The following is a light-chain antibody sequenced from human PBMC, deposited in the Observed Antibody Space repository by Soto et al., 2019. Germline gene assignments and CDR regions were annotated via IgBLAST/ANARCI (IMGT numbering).Light chain of an antibody. J-gene: IGKJ1*01. CDR2: KGS. CDR1: QSISTW. Sequence: DIQMTQSPSTLSASVGDRVTITCRASQSISTWLAWYQQKPGKAPKVLIYKGSSLESGVPSRFSGSGSWTEFTLTISSLQPDDFATYFCQQYNSYSRTFGQGTKVEIK. CDR3: QQYNSYSRT. V-gene: IGKV1-5*03.